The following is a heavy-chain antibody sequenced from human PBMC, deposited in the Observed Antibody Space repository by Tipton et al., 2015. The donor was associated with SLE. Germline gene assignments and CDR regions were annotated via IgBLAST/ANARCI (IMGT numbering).Heavy chain of an antibody. D-gene: IGHD6-13*01. J-gene: IGHJ4*02. V-gene: IGHV4-39*01. CDR3: ARQNQQLVLEDY. Sequence: TLSLTCTVSGGSISSYYWGWIRQPPGKGLEWIGSIYYSGSTYYNPSLKSRVTISVDTSKNQFSLKLSSVTAADTAVYYCARQNQQLVLEDYWGQGTLVTVSS. CDR2: IYYSGST. CDR1: GGSISSYY.